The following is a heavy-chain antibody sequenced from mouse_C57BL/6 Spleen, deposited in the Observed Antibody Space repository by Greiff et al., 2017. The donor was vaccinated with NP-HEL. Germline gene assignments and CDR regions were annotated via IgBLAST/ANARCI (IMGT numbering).Heavy chain of an antibody. V-gene: IGHV1-50*01. D-gene: IGHD2-3*01. CDR1: GYTFTSYW. CDR2: IDPSDSYT. J-gene: IGHJ2*01. CDR3: ARGRDGYYAFDY. Sequence: VQLQQPGAELVKPGASVKLSCKASGYTFTSYWMQWVKQRPGQGLEWIGEIDPSDSYTNYNQKFKGKATLTVDTSSSTAYMQLSSLTSEDSAVYYCARGRDGYYAFDYWGQGTTLTVSS.